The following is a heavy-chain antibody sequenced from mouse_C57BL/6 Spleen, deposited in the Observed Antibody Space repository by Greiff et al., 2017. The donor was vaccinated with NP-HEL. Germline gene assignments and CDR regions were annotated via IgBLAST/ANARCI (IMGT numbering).Heavy chain of an antibody. CDR1: GYTFTDYD. Sequence: QVQLQQSGAELVRPGASVTLSCKASGYTFTDYDMHWVKQTPVHGLEWIGAIDPETGGTAYNQKFKGKAILTADKSSSTAYRELRSLTSEDSAVYYCTRLWDEGYFDYWGQGTTLTVSS. D-gene: IGHD4-1*01. CDR3: TRLWDEGYFDY. V-gene: IGHV1-15*01. J-gene: IGHJ2*01. CDR2: IDPETGGT.